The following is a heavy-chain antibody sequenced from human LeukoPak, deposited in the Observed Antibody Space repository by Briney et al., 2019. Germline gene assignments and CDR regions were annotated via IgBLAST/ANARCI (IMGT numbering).Heavy chain of an antibody. D-gene: IGHD3-22*01. CDR1: GFTFSSYN. Sequence: PGGSLRLSCAASGFTFSSYNMNWVRQAPGKGLEWVSSISSSSTYIYYADSVKGRFTISRDNAKNSLSLQMNSLRAEDTAVYYCARARNNYDSSGYSALDYWGQGTLVTVSS. CDR2: ISSSSTYI. V-gene: IGHV3-21*01. CDR3: ARARNNYDSSGYSALDY. J-gene: IGHJ4*02.